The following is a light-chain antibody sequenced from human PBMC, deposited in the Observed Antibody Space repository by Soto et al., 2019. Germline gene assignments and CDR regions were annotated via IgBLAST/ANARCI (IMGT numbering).Light chain of an antibody. J-gene: IGLJ2*01. CDR3: QSYDSSLKAVV. V-gene: IGLV1-40*01. CDR1: SSNIGARYD. CDR2: GNS. Sequence: QLVLTQPPSVSGAPGQRVTISCTGSSSNIGARYDVHWYQQLPGTAPKLLIYGNSNRPSGVPDRFSGSKSGTSASLAITGLQAEDEADYYCQSYDSSLKAVVFGGGTKVTVL.